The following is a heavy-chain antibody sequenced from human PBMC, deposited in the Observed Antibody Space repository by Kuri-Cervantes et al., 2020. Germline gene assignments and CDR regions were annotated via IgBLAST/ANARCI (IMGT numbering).Heavy chain of an antibody. CDR1: VFTFRSYS. Sequence: LSLICASSVFTFRSYSMHCVRQASGKGLEWVANIKQDGSEKYYVDSVKGRFTISRDNAKNSLYLQMDSLSAEDTAVYYCARDRLGLLGATYEPDYWGQGTLVTVSS. V-gene: IGHV3-7*01. D-gene: IGHD1-26*01. CDR3: ARDRLGLLGATYEPDY. J-gene: IGHJ4*02. CDR2: IKQDGSEK.